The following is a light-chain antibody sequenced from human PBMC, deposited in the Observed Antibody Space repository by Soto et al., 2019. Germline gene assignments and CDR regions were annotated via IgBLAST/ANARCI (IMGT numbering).Light chain of an antibody. CDR3: SSYTSRSTQV. J-gene: IGLJ1*01. CDR1: NSDVGGFNY. Sequence: QSVLAQPASVSGSPGQSITISCTGTNSDVGGFNYVSWYQQHPGKAPKLMIYDVSARPSGVSNRFSGSKSGNTASLTISGLQAEDEADYYCSSYTSRSTQVFGTGTKVNVL. CDR2: DVS. V-gene: IGLV2-14*03.